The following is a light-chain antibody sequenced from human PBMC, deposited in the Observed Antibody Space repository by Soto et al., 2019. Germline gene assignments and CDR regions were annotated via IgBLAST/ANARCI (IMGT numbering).Light chain of an antibody. V-gene: IGKV3-15*01. J-gene: IGKJ4*01. CDR2: GAS. CDR1: QSVNSR. CDR3: QHSNNWPLS. Sequence: EIVMTQSPATLSVSPGDRVTLSCRDSQSVNSRLAWYQQNPGQAPRLLIYGASTRATDIPARFSGSGSGTEFTLTISSLQSEDFGVYYCQHSNNWPLSFGGGTKVEIK.